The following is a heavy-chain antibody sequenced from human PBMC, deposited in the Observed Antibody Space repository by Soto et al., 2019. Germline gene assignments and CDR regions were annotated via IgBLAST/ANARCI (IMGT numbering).Heavy chain of an antibody. V-gene: IGHV4-59*12. CDR1: GVSINSNYF. D-gene: IGHD3-22*01. Sequence: PSETLSLTCAVSGVSINSNYFWGWIRQPPGRGLEWIGYIYYSGSTNYNPSLKSRVTISVDTSKNQFSLKLTSVTAADTALYYCARDYFDSSDYTTNWFDPWGQGTLVTVSS. J-gene: IGHJ5*02. CDR3: ARDYFDSSDYTTNWFDP. CDR2: IYYSGST.